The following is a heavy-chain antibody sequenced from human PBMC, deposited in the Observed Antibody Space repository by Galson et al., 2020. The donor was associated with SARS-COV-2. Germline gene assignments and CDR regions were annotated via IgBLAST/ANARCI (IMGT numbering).Heavy chain of an antibody. CDR2: ISYDGSNK. Sequence: TGGSLRLSCAASGFTFSSYAMHWVRQAPGKGLEWVAVISYDGSNKYYADSVKGRFTISRDNSKNTLYLQMNSLRAEDTAVYYCASGYYDSRGVWGDAFDIWGQGTMVTVSS. D-gene: IGHD3-22*01. V-gene: IGHV3-30-3*01. CDR3: ASGYYDSRGVWGDAFDI. J-gene: IGHJ3*02. CDR1: GFTFSSYA.